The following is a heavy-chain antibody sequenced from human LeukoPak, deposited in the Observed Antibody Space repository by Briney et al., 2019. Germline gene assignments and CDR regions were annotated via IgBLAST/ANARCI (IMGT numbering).Heavy chain of an antibody. V-gene: IGHV3-48*04. CDR2: ISSSGSTI. D-gene: IGHD6-19*01. Sequence: PGGSLRLSCAASGFTFINYGMHWVRQAPGKGLEWVSYISSSGSTIYYADPVKGRFTISRDNAKNSLYLQMNSLRAEDTAVYYCARGYSSGWYYWFDPWGQGTLVTVSS. CDR1: GFTFINYG. J-gene: IGHJ5*02. CDR3: ARGYSSGWYYWFDP.